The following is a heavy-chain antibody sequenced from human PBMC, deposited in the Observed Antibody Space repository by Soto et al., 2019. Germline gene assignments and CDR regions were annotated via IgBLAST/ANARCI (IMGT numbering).Heavy chain of an antibody. CDR1: GYTFTSYG. CDR2: ISAYNGHT. J-gene: IGHJ4*02. D-gene: IGHD3-10*01. CDR3: ARELIYGSGSYY. V-gene: IGHV1-18*01. Sequence: QVQLVQSGAEVKKPGASVKVSCKASGYTFTSYGISWVRQAPGQGLEWMGWISAYNGHTNYAQKLQGRVTMTPDTSTSTAHLDLRSLRSADTAVYYCARELIYGSGSYYWGQGTLVTVSS.